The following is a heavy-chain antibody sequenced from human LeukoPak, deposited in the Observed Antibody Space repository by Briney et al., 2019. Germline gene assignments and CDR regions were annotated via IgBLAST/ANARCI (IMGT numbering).Heavy chain of an antibody. CDR2: ISGSGGNT. J-gene: IGHJ6*03. CDR1: GFTFSSYA. V-gene: IGHV3-23*01. D-gene: IGHD1-26*01. CDR3: AKPFIVGATGYYYYYMDV. Sequence: GGSLRLSCAASGFTFSSYAMSWVRQAPGKGLEWVSVISGSGGNTYYADSVKGRFTISRDNSKDTLYLQMNSLRAEDTAVYYCAKPFIVGATGYYYYYMDVWGKGTTVTVAS.